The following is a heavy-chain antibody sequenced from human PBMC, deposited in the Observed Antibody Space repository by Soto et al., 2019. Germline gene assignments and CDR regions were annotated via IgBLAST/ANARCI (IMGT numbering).Heavy chain of an antibody. CDR3: ARDRYNWNRLDY. Sequence: GGSLRLSCSASGFTFTDYYMSWIRQAPGKGLEWVSYISRSGSTIYYADSVKGRFTISRDNAKNSLYLQMNSLRAEDTAVYYCARDRYNWNRLDYWGQGTLVTVSS. CDR1: GFTFTDYY. CDR2: ISRSGSTI. V-gene: IGHV3-11*01. D-gene: IGHD1-20*01. J-gene: IGHJ4*02.